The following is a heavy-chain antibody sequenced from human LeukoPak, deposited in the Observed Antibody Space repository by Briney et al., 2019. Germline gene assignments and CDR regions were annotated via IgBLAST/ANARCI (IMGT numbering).Heavy chain of an antibody. CDR2: IYYSGST. CDR1: GGSISSSTYY. J-gene: IGHJ5*02. CDR3: ARGYIAAGPFDP. V-gene: IGHV4-39*07. D-gene: IGHD6-13*01. Sequence: SETLSLTCTVSGGSISSSTYYWGWIRQPPGKGLEWIGSIYYSGSTYYNPSLKSRVTISVDTSKNQFSLKLSSVTAADTAVYYCARGYIAAGPFDPWGQGTLVTVSS.